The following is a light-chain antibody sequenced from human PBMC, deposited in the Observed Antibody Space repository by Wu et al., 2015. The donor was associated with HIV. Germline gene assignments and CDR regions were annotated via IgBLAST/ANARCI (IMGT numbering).Light chain of an antibody. J-gene: IGKJ1*01. Sequence: DIQMTQSPSTLSASVGDKVTITCRASQSISAWLAWYQQKPARAPNLLIYKASILEDGVPSRFSGSGSGTEFTLTISSLQSEDFAIYFCQQYSQWPRTFGQGTKVDFK. CDR2: KAS. CDR1: QSISAW. CDR3: QQYSQWPRT. V-gene: IGKV1-5*03.